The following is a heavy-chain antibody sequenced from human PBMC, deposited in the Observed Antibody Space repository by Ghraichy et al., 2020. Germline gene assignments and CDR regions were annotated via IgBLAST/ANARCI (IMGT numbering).Heavy chain of an antibody. CDR3: ARGASKLGYCSGTSCPFDY. CDR2: INQSGST. CDR1: GGSFSGYF. V-gene: IGHV4-34*01. D-gene: IGHD2-2*01. J-gene: IGHJ4*02. Sequence: SETLSLTCAVYGGSFSGYFWGWIRQPPGKGLEWIGQINQSGSTKYNPSLKSRVTISVDMSKNQFSLELTSVTAADTAVYYCARGASKLGYCSGTSCPFDYWSQGSLVTVSS.